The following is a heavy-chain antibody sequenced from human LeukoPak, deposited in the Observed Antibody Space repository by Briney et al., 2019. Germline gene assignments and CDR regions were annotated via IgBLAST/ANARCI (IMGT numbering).Heavy chain of an antibody. CDR3: ARLSVLLWFGDSFDY. J-gene: IGHJ4*02. D-gene: IGHD3-10*01. Sequence: ASVKVSCKASGYTFTGYYMHWVRQAPGKGLEWMGLINPNNITKYAQKSHGRVTMTRDTSIRKAHTELSRVRSEDTGEYCCARLSVLLWFGDSFDYCGQGTLLTVSS. V-gene: IGHV1-2*02. CDR1: GYTFTGYY. CDR2: INPNNIT.